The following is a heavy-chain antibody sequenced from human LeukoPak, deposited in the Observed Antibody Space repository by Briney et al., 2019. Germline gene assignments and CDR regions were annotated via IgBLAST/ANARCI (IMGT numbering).Heavy chain of an antibody. V-gene: IGHV3-11*06. CDR1: GFSFSDYY. CDR2: ISSSSHDT. D-gene: IGHD2-21*01. J-gene: IGHJ4*02. CDR3: ARGDRAIAN. Sequence: GGSLRLSCAASGFSFSDYYMSWIRQTPGKGLEWLSYISSSSHDTNYADSVKGRFTISRDNAKNSLYLQMNSLTVEVTAVYYCARGDRAIANWGQGTLVTVSA.